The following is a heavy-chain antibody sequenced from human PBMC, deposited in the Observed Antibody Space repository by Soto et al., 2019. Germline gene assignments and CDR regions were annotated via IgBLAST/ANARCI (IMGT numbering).Heavy chain of an antibody. D-gene: IGHD3-22*01. CDR2: IIPIFGTT. CDR1: GGPFGSDA. V-gene: IGHV1-69*06. J-gene: IGHJ5*02. Sequence: SVKVSCKASGGPFGSDAITWVRQAPGQGLEWVGRIIPIFGTTNYAQNLQGRVTISADKSTLTSYMELHSLTSDDTALYYCARGRTDSGYYTNWLDPWGQGTQVTVSS. CDR3: ARGRTDSGYYTNWLDP.